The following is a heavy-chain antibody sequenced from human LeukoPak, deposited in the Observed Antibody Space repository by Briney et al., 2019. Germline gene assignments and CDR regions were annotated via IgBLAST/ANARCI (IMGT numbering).Heavy chain of an antibody. CDR1: GFTFSSYA. CDR3: AKDKYDILTGYRRAEYFQH. CDR2: ISGSGGST. J-gene: IGHJ1*01. Sequence: GGSLRLSCAASGFTFSSYAMSWVRQAPGKGLEWVSAISGSGGSTYYADPVKGRFTISRDNSKNTLYLQMNSLRAEDTAVYYCAKDKYDILTGYRRAEYFQHWGQGTLVTVSS. D-gene: IGHD3-9*01. V-gene: IGHV3-23*01.